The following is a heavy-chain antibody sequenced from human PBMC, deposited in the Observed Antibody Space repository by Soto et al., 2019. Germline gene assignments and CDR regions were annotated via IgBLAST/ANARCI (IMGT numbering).Heavy chain of an antibody. D-gene: IGHD3-22*01. V-gene: IGHV3-13*01. CDR1: GFTFSSYD. CDR2: IGTAGDT. CDR3: ARAAPDSSGYYSYDY. J-gene: IGHJ4*02. Sequence: GGSLRLSCAASGFTFSSYDMHWVRQATGKGLEWVSAIGTAGDTYYPGSVKGRFTISRENAKNSLYLQMNSLRAGDTAVYYCARAAPDSSGYYSYDYWGQGTLVTVSS.